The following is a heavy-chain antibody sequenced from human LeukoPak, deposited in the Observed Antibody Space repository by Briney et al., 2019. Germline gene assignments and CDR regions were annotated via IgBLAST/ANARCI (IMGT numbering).Heavy chain of an antibody. J-gene: IGHJ4*02. D-gene: IGHD3-3*01. CDR2: ISDGSSTI. Sequence: QPGGSLRLSCAASGFTFSNYNLTWVRQAPGKGLEWVSYISDGSSTIYYADSVRGRFTISRDNAKNSLYLQINSLRDEDTAVYYCAREAVSVYYDFWSGLNFDYWGQGTLVTVSS. V-gene: IGHV3-48*02. CDR3: AREAVSVYYDFWSGLNFDY. CDR1: GFTFSNYN.